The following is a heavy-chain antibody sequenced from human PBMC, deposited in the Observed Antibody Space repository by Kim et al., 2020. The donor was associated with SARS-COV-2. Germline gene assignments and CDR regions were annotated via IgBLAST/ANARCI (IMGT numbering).Heavy chain of an antibody. CDR1: GFTFTSYS. CDR2: ISARSSYI. CDR3: ARVPADL. Sequence: GGSLRLSCAASGFTFTSYSMNWVRQAPGKGLEWVSSISARSSYIYYADSVRGRFTISRDNAKSSLYLQMNSLRAEDTAVYYCARVPADLWGQGTLVTVSS. V-gene: IGHV3-21*01. J-gene: IGHJ4*02.